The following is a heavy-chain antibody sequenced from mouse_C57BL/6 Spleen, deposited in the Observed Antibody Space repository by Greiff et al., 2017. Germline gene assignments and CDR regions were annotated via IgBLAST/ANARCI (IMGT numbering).Heavy chain of an antibody. CDR3: AYRVDY. Sequence: QLQQSGPELVKPGASVKISCKASGYAFSSSWMNWVKQRPGKGLEWIGRIYPGDGDTNYNGKFKGKATLTADKSSSTAYLQLSSLTSEDSAVYFCAYRVDYWGQGTTLTVSS. D-gene: IGHD2-14*01. CDR2: IYPGDGDT. V-gene: IGHV1-82*01. J-gene: IGHJ2*01. CDR1: GYAFSSSW.